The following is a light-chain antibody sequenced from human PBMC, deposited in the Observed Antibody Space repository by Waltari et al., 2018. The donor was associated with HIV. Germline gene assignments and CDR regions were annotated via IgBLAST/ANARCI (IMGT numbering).Light chain of an antibody. V-gene: IGKV3D-15*01. CDR2: HSS. CDR1: QNVDDK. Sequence: DILLTQSPATISVSPGGRVTVSCRASQNVDDKLAWYQQKPSQSPILLIDHSSVRAAGVPTRFGGAGSATNFTLTITSLQSEDFALYFCHQYHHWPPLTFGGGSRVELK. J-gene: IGKJ4*01. CDR3: HQYHHWPPLT.